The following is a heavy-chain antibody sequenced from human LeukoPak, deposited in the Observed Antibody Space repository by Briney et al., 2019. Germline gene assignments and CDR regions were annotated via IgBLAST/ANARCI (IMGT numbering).Heavy chain of an antibody. CDR3: ARDRTYYYDSSGYYPSHFLDY. CDR2: IYYSGST. CDR1: GGSISSGGYY. Sequence: ASETLSLTCTVSGGSISSGGYYWSWIRQHPGKGLEWIGYIYYSGSTYYNPSLKSRVTISVDTSKNQFSLKLSSVTAADTAVYYCARDRTYYYDSSGYYPSHFLDYWGQGTLVTVSS. J-gene: IGHJ4*02. V-gene: IGHV4-31*03. D-gene: IGHD3-22*01.